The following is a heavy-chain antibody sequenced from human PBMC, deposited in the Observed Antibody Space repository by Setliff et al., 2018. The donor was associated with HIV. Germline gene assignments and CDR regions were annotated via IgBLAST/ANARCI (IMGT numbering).Heavy chain of an antibody. CDR1: GFTFGDYA. J-gene: IGHJ3*02. CDR3: TRGRDGYNWASVAFDI. V-gene: IGHV3-49*04. CDR2: IRSKAYGGTT. D-gene: IGHD5-12*01. Sequence: GGSLRLACTASGFTFGDYAMRWVRQAPGKGLEWVGFIRSKAYGGTTEYAASVKGRFTISRVDSKSIAYLQMNSLKTEDTAVYYCTRGRDGYNWASVAFDIWGQGTMVTVSS.